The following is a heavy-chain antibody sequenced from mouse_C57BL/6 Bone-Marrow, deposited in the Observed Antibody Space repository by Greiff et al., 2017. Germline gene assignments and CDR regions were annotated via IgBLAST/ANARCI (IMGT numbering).Heavy chain of an antibody. V-gene: IGHV5-6*02. CDR3: ARRSYAMDY. Sequence: EVKLVESGGDLVKPGGSLKLSCAASGFTFSSYGMSWVRQTPDQRLEWVATISSGGSYTYYPNSVKGRFNISKDNTKNTLYLQMSSLKSEDTAMYYSARRSYAMDYWGQGTSVTVSS. CDR2: ISSGGSYT. CDR1: GFTFSSYG. J-gene: IGHJ4*01.